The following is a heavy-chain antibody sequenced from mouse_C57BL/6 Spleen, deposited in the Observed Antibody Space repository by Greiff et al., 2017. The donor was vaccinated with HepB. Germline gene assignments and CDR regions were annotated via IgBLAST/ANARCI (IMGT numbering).Heavy chain of an antibody. CDR1: GYAFSSSW. CDR2: IYPGDGDT. CDR3: ARHDSDGYYWYFDV. V-gene: IGHV1-82*01. D-gene: IGHD2-3*01. J-gene: IGHJ1*03. Sequence: QVQLQQSGPELVKPGASVKISCKASGYAFSSSWMNWVKQRPGKGLEWIGRIYPGDGDTNYNGKFKGKATLTADKSSSTAYMQLSSLTSEDSAVFFCARHDSDGYYWYFDVWGTGTTVTVSS.